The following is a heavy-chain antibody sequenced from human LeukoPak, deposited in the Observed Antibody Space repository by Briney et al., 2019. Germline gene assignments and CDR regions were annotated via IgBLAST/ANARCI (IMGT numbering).Heavy chain of an antibody. CDR1: GYTFTKYG. CDR3: ASHLPPEYSSSSYAFDI. J-gene: IGHJ3*02. CDR2: ISTYNGNT. D-gene: IGHD6-13*01. V-gene: IGHV1-18*01. Sequence: WASVKVSCKASGYTFTKYGITWVRQAPGQGLEWMGWISTYNGNTNYAQKLQGRVTMTEDTSTDTAYMELSSLRSEDTAVYYCASHLPPEYSSSSYAFDIWGQGTMVTVSS.